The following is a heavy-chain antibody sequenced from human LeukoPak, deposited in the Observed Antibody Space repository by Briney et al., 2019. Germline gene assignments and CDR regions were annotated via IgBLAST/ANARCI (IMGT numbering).Heavy chain of an antibody. J-gene: IGHJ4*02. V-gene: IGHV3-30*02. CDR3: AKDPNRYDSSIYYCAY. CDR2: IRYDGSGT. Sequence: GGSLRLSCAASGFTFNNYGMHWVRQAPGKGLEWVAFIRYDGSGTYYADSVKGRFTISRDNSKNTLYLHMNRLRAEDTAVYYCAKDPNRYDSSIYYCAYWGQGTLVTVSS. D-gene: IGHD3-22*01. CDR1: GFTFNNYG.